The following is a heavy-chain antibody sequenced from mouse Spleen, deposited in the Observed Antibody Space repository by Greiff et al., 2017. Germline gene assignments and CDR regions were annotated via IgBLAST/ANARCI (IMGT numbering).Heavy chain of an antibody. D-gene: IGHD1-2*01. V-gene: IGHV1-12*01. CDR2: IYPGNGDT. Sequence: SGAELVKPGASVKMSCKASGYTFTSYNMHWVKQTPGQGLEWIGAIYPGNGDTSYNQKFKGKATLTADKSSSTAYMQLSSLTSEDSAVYYCARWTGLRLGYFDVWGAGTTVTVSS. CDR3: ARWTGLRLGYFDV. CDR1: GYTFTSYN. J-gene: IGHJ1*01.